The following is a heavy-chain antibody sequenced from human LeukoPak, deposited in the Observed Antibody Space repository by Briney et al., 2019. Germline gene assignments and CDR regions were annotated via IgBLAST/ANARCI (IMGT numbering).Heavy chain of an antibody. D-gene: IGHD5-24*01. J-gene: IGHJ4*02. CDR3: ARERARDGNYHFDY. Sequence: PGGSLRLSCAASGLTGSHNYVSWVRQAPGKGLEWVSAIHTSGDTCYADSVKGRFTISRDNAKNSLYLQMNSLRAEDTAVYYCARERARDGNYHFDYWGQGTLVTVSS. V-gene: IGHV3-53*01. CDR2: IHTSGDT. CDR1: GLTGSHNY.